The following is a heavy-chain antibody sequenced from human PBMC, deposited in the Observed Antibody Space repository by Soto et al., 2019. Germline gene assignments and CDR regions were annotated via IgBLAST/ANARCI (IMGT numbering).Heavy chain of an antibody. CDR1: GFTFSSYG. D-gene: IGHD2-2*01. V-gene: IGHV3-21*01. Sequence: GGSLRLSCAASGFTFSSYGMTWVRQAPGKGLEWVSSISSSSSYIYYADSVKGRFTISRDNAKNSLYLQMNSLRAEDTAVYYCARDRVRVVVPAAINWFDPWGQGTLVTVSS. J-gene: IGHJ5*02. CDR2: ISSSSSYI. CDR3: ARDRVRVVVPAAINWFDP.